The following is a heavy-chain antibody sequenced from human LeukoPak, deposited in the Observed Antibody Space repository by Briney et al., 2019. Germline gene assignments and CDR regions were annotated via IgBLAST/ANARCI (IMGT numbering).Heavy chain of an antibody. D-gene: IGHD2-21*01. CDR3: ITPLPYSAQ. Sequence: GGSLRLSCAASGFTFSNAYMNWVRQAPGKGLEWVGRIKPKTDGETTEYAAPVKGRSSISRDDSKNMLYLQMNSLKTEDTAVYYCITPLPYSAQGGQGTLVTVSS. V-gene: IGHV3-15*07. J-gene: IGHJ4*02. CDR2: IKPKTDGETT. CDR1: GFTFSNAY.